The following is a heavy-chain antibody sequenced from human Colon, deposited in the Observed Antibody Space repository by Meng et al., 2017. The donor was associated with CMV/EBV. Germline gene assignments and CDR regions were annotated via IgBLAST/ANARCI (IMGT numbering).Heavy chain of an antibody. J-gene: IGHJ6*02. CDR3: ARQASYDSSGYYYYYGMDV. Sequence: ASVKVSCKASGYIFSNFDINWVRQATGQGLEWRGWMNPDSGDTGYAQKFQGRVSIARNTSISTAYMELSSLRSEDTAVYYCARQASYDSSGYYYYYGMDVWGQGTMVTVSS. V-gene: IGHV1-8*03. CDR2: MNPDSGDT. D-gene: IGHD3-22*01. CDR1: GYIFSNFD.